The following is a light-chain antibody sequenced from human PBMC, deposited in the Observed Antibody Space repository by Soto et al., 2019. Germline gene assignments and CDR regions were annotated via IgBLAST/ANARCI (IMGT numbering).Light chain of an antibody. CDR1: SSDVGGYNY. CDR3: GSYAGSYTRV. CDR2: DVS. Sequence: QSVLTQPRSVSGSPGQSVTISCTGTSSDVGGYNYVSWYQQHPGKAPKLMIYDVSKRPSGVPDRFSGSKSGNTASLTISGLQAEDEADYYCGSYAGSYTRVFGGGTKVTVL. V-gene: IGLV2-11*01. J-gene: IGLJ2*01.